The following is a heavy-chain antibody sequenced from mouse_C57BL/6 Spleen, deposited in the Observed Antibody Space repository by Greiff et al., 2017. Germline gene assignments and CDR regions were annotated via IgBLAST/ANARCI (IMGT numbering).Heavy chain of an antibody. CDR2: IDPSDSYT. D-gene: IGHD1-1*02. V-gene: IGHV1-69*01. J-gene: IGHJ2*01. Sequence: QVQLQQPGAELVMPGASVKLSCKASGYTFTSYWMHWVKQRPGQGLEWIGEIDPSDSYTNYNQKFKGKSTLTVDKSSSTAYMQLSSLTSEDSAVYYCARGKELYYFDYWSQGTTLTVSS. CDR3: ARGKELYYFDY. CDR1: GYTFTSYW.